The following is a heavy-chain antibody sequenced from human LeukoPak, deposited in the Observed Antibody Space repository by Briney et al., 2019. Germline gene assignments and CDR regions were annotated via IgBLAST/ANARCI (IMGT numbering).Heavy chain of an antibody. CDR2: MSYDGIHK. CDR1: GFTFSSYA. D-gene: IGHD6-13*01. CDR3: ARVQRQPLALDAFDI. Sequence: GGSLRLSCAASGFTFSSYAIHWVRQAPGKGLEWVAVMSYDGIHKYYADSVKGRFTISRDNSKNTLYLQMNSLRAEDTAVYYCARVQRQPLALDAFDIWGQGTMVTVSS. J-gene: IGHJ3*02. V-gene: IGHV3-30*04.